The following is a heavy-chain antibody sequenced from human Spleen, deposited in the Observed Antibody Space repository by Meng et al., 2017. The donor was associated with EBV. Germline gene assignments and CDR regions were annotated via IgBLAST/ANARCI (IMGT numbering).Heavy chain of an antibody. J-gene: IGHJ4*02. Sequence: LQRVWSGGGVVQPGRSLRLSCAASGFTFSSYGMHWVRQGPGKGLEWVAVIFYDGSNKYYADSVKGRFSISRDNSKSTLYLQMNSLRVEDTAVYYCSRDLAGSDDYWGQGTLVTVSS. CDR1: GFTFSSYG. CDR3: SRDLAGSDDY. V-gene: IGHV3-30*03. D-gene: IGHD1-14*01. CDR2: IFYDGSNK.